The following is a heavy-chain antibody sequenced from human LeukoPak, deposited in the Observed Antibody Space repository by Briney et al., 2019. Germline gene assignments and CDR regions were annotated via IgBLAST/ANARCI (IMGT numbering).Heavy chain of an antibody. J-gene: IGHJ3*02. D-gene: IGHD6-13*01. CDR3: AREGQQLVPGAFDI. V-gene: IGHV7-4-1*02. CDR1: GYTFTSYA. Sequence: ASVKVSCKASGYTFTSYAMNWVRQAPGQGLEWMGWINTNTGNPTYAQGFTGRFVFSLDTSVSTAYLQISSLKAEDTAVYYCAREGQQLVPGAFDIWGQGTMVTVSS. CDR2: INTNTGNP.